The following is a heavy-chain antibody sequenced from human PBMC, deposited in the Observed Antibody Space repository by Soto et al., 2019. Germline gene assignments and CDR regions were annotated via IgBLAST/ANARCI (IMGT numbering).Heavy chain of an antibody. V-gene: IGHV1-2*02. CDR2: INPKSGGT. CDR1: GCMLTGYY. D-gene: IGHD3-22*01. J-gene: IGHJ3*02. CDR3: ATDRVAFDM. Sequence: ASVKVSCKASGCMLTGYYIHWVRQAPGQGLEWMGWINPKSGGTKYAEKFQGRVSMTGDTSITTAYLELSSLTSDDTAVYYCATDRVAFDMWGQGTKVTVSS.